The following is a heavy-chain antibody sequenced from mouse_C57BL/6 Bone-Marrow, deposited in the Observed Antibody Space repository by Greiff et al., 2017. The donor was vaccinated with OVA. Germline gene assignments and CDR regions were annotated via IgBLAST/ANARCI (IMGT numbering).Heavy chain of an antibody. CDR3: ARQENFAGIDY. Sequence: EVMLVESGGDLVKPGGSLKLSCAASGFTFSSYGMSWVRQTPDKRLEWVATISSGGSYTYYPDSVKGRFTISRDNAKNTRYLQMSSLKSEDTAMYYCARQENFAGIDYWGQGTTLTVSS. CDR1: GFTFSSYG. J-gene: IGHJ2*01. V-gene: IGHV5-6*01. CDR2: ISSGGSYT.